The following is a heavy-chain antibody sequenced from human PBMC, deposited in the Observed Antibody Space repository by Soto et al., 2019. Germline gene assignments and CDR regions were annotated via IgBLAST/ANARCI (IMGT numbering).Heavy chain of an antibody. Sequence: QVQLVQSGGGVVQPGRSLRLSCAASGFTFSSYDIHWVRQAGKGLEWVAGISYQGSNKNYADSVKGRFTISRDNSKNTLFLQMNSLRAEDTALYYCAIVDIVAVPGDARNVFDIWGQGSMVTVSS. CDR1: GFTFSSYD. V-gene: IGHV3-30*03. D-gene: IGHD2-2*01. CDR2: ISYQGSNK. J-gene: IGHJ3*02. CDR3: AIVDIVAVPGDARNVFDI.